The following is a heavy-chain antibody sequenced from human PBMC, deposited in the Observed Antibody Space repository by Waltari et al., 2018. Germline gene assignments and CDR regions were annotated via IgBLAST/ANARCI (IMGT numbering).Heavy chain of an antibody. V-gene: IGHV3-53*01. D-gene: IGHD3-3*01. CDR3: ATGYDFWSGYYPY. Sequence: GLIQPGGSLRLSCAASGFTVSSNYMSWVRQAPGKGLEWVSVIYSGGSTYYADSVKGRFTISRDNSKNTLYLQMNSLRAEDTAVYYCATGYDFWSGYYPYWGQGTLVTVSS. J-gene: IGHJ4*02. CDR1: GFTVSSNY. CDR2: IYSGGST.